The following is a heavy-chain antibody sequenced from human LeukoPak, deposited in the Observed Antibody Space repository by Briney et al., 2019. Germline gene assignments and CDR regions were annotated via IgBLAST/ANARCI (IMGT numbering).Heavy chain of an antibody. CDR1: GFTFSNAW. J-gene: IGHJ4*02. V-gene: IGHV3-15*01. CDR2: IKSKTVVGTT. CDR3: TGLWGYCSSTSCYRSDY. Sequence: GGSLRLSCAASGFTFSNAWMSWVRQAPGKGLEWVARIKSKTVVGTTAYAAPVKGRFIISRDDSKNTLYPQMNSLKTEETDVYYCTGLWGYCSSTSCYRSDYWGQGTLVTVSS. D-gene: IGHD2-2*01.